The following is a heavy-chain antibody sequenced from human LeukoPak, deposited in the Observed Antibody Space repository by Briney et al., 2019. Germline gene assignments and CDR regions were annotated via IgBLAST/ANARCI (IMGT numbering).Heavy chain of an antibody. CDR1: GYTFTSYG. J-gene: IGHJ6*02. CDR3: ARDQPQTGTTAIVYYYYYYGMDV. Sequence: ASVRVSCKASGYTFTSYGISWLRQAPGQGLEWIGWFIAYNGNTNYAQKLQGRVTMTTDTSTSTGYMELRSLRSDDTAVYYCARDQPQTGTTAIVYYYYYYGMDVWGQGTTVTVSS. CDR2: FIAYNGNT. V-gene: IGHV1-18*01. D-gene: IGHD1-7*01.